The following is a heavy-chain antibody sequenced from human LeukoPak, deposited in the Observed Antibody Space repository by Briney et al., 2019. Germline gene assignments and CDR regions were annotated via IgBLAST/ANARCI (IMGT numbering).Heavy chain of an antibody. CDR2: INPSGGST. CDR1: GYTFTSYY. Sequence: GASVKVSCKASGYTFTSYYMHWVRQAPRQQLKWMGIINPSGGSTSYAQKFQGRVTMTRDTSTSTVYMELSSLRSEDTAVYYCARDLRVGATRAFDYWGQGTLVTVSS. D-gene: IGHD1-26*01. J-gene: IGHJ4*02. V-gene: IGHV1-46*01. CDR3: ARDLRVGATRAFDY.